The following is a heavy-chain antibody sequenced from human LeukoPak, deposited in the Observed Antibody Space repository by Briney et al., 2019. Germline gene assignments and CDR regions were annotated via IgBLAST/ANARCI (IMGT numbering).Heavy chain of an antibody. J-gene: IGHJ4*02. CDR2: INPNSGGT. CDR1: GYTFTGYY. Sequence: ASVKVSCKASGYTFTGYYMHWVRQAPGQGLEWMGWINPNSGGTNYAQKLQGRVTMTRDTSISTAYMELSRLRSDDTAVYYCAAMATTYEGFDYWGQGTLVTVSS. D-gene: IGHD5-24*01. V-gene: IGHV1-2*02. CDR3: AAMATTYEGFDY.